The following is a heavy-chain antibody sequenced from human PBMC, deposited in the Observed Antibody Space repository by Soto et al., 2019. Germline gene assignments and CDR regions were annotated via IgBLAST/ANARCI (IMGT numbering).Heavy chain of an antibody. Sequence: QVQFVQSGAEVKKPGASVNVSCKASGYSFHTYAISWVRQAPGQGLEWVGWISGYNGNTNYAQKFQGRVTLTRDTSTKTAFMELRSLTGDDTAVYYCAREYGMDVWGQGTTVTVSS. V-gene: IGHV1-18*01. CDR2: ISGYNGNT. CDR3: AREYGMDV. J-gene: IGHJ6*02. CDR1: GYSFHTYA.